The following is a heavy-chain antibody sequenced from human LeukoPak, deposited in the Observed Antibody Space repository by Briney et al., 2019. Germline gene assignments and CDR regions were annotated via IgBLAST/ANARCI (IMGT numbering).Heavy chain of an antibody. CDR1: GFTFSDYY. Sequence: GGSLRLSCAASGFTFSDYYMSWIRQAPGKGLEWVSYISSSGSTIYYADSVKGRFTISRDNAKNSLYLQMNSLGAEDTAVYYCARGGSSSWGSYYYYGMDVWGQGATVTVSS. V-gene: IGHV3-11*01. D-gene: IGHD6-13*01. CDR2: ISSSGSTI. J-gene: IGHJ6*02. CDR3: ARGGSSSWGSYYYYGMDV.